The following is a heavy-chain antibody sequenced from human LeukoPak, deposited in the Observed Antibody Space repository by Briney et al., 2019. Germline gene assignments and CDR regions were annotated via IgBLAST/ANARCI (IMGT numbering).Heavy chain of an antibody. CDR3: AMGNDATSTYFDY. CDR2: ISYDGSNK. D-gene: IGHD1-1*01. J-gene: IGHJ4*02. CDR1: GFTFSNYA. Sequence: GGSLRLSCAASGFTFSNYAMHWVRQAPGKGLEWVVVISYDGSNKKYADSVKGRFTISRDNAKNTLYLQMNSLRAEDTAVYYCAMGNDATSTYFDYWGQGTLVTVSS. V-gene: IGHV3-30*04.